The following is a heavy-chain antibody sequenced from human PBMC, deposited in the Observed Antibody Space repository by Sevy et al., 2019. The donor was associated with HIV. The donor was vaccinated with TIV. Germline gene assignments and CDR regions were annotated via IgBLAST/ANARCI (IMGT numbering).Heavy chain of an antibody. CDR1: GYTFTNYW. CDR3: VRHPGVATLYFDY. CDR2: IYPGDSDT. V-gene: IGHV5-51*01. Sequence: GESLKISCKGSGYTFTNYWIGWVRQMPGKGLEWMGIIYPGDSDTRYSPAFQGQVTISADKSISTAYLQWSSLKASDTAIYYCVRHPGVATLYFDYWGQRILVTVSS. D-gene: IGHD5-12*01. J-gene: IGHJ4*02.